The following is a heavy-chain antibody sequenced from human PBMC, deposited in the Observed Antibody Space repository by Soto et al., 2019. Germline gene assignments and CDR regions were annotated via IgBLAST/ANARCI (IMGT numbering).Heavy chain of an antibody. CDR3: ARGGYSHPYYYYMDV. D-gene: IGHD2-15*01. Sequence: SETLSLTCTVSGGSISSGGYYWSWIRQHPGKGLEWIGYIYYSGSTYYNPSLKSRVTISVDTSKNQFSLKLSSVTAADTAVYYCARGGYSHPYYYYMDVWGKGTTVTVSS. CDR2: IYYSGST. V-gene: IGHV4-31*03. CDR1: GGSISSGGYY. J-gene: IGHJ6*03.